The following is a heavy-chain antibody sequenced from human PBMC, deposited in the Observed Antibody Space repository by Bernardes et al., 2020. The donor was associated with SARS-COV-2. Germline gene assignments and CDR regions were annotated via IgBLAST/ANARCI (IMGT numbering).Heavy chain of an antibody. V-gene: IGHV1-8*01. CDR3: ARGLGLSGTT. J-gene: IGHJ4*02. CDR2: VNSNSGKT. Sequence: ASVKVSCKSPGDTFSGYDINWVRQATGQGLEWVGWVNSNSGKTGYAHKFQGRVTMTRDTSTATAYLELSSLRSEDTAVYYCARGLGLSGTTWGQGTLVTVSS. D-gene: IGHD1-7*01. CDR1: GDTFSGYD.